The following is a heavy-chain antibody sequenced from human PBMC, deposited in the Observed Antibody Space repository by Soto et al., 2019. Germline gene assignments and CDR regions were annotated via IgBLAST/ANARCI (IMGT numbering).Heavy chain of an antibody. CDR3: AREDDGSGSYGLGYYYYYGMDV. CDR2: IIPILGIA. Sequence: GASVKVSCKASGGTFSSYTISWVRQAPGQGLEWMGRIIPILGIANYAQKFQGRVTITADKSTSTAYMELSSLRSEDTAVYYCAREDDGSGSYGLGYYYYYGMDVWGQGTTVTVSS. J-gene: IGHJ6*02. D-gene: IGHD3-10*01. V-gene: IGHV1-69*02. CDR1: GGTFSSYT.